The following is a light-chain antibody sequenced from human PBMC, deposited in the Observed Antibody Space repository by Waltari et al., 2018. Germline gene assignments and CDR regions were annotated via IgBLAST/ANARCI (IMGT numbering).Light chain of an antibody. CDR1: SGNIASNY. CDR2: EDT. J-gene: IGLJ2*01. Sequence: FMLTQPHSVSESPGKTVTISCTRSSGNIASNYVQWYQQRPGGAPTTIRDEDTQRPSGVPQRFSGSIDSSSNSASLTISGLITEDEADYYCQSYDLNSRVVFGGRTKLTVL. CDR3: QSYDLNSRVV. V-gene: IGLV6-57*03.